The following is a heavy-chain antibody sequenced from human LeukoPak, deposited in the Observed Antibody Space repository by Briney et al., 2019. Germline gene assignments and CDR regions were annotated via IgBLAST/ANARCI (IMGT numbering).Heavy chain of an antibody. J-gene: IGHJ5*02. CDR1: GFTFSDYA. D-gene: IGHD2-15*01. V-gene: IGHV3-23*01. CDR2: ISETGGST. Sequence: QTGGSLRLSCAASGFTFSDYAMRWVRQAPGKGLEWVSAISETGGSTYYADSVKGRFTISRDNSKNTLYLQMNSLRAGDTAVYYCARDGSYCSGRVCSWWFDPWGQGTLVTVSS. CDR3: ARDGSYCSGRVCSWWFDP.